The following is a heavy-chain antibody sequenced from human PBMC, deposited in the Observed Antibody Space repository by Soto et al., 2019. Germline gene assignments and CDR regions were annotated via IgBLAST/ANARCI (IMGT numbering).Heavy chain of an antibody. CDR1: GFSFNNYA. Sequence: ESGGGVVQPGKSRRLSCAASGFSFNNYAIHWVRQGPGKGLEWVAVISFDGSNKFYADSVKGRFTISRDNPKNIVFLQMDSLRTEDTALYYCARGATAIPTPLGYWGQGALVTVSS. CDR2: ISFDGSNK. CDR3: ARGATAIPTPLGY. J-gene: IGHJ4*02. D-gene: IGHD2-21*02. V-gene: IGHV3-30-3*01.